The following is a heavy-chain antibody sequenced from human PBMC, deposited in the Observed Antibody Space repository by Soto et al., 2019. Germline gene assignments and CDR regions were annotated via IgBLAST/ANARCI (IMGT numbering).Heavy chain of an antibody. CDR1: GGSIGSGEYY. J-gene: IGHJ6*02. CDR3: ARTIPNSGFRRGMDV. CDR2: IYYRGST. Sequence: SETLSLTCPVSGGSIGSGEYYWGWIHQPPGKGLEWIGIIYYRGSTYYNPSLKGRVTMSIGTSKNQFSLKLSSVTAADTAVYYCARTIPNSGFRRGMDVWGQGTTVTVS. V-gene: IGHV4-39*01. D-gene: IGHD1-26*01.